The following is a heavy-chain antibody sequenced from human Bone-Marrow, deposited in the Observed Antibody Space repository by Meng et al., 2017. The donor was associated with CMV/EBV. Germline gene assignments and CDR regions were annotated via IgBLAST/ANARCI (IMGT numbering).Heavy chain of an antibody. CDR3: AKGSDSRGHNYAFDY. Sequence: GGSLRLSCAASGFTFSNYGMHWVRQAPGKGLEWVAFIRHDGANEYYADSVKGRFTVSRDHSKNALYLQMDSLRHEDTAVYYCAKGSDSRGHNYAFDYWGQGTLVTVSS. CDR1: GFTFSNYG. CDR2: IRHDGANE. D-gene: IGHD3-22*01. J-gene: IGHJ4*02. V-gene: IGHV3-30*02.